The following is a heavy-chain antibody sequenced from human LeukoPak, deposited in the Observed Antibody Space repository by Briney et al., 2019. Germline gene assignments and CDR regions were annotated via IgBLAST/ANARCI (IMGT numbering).Heavy chain of an antibody. V-gene: IGHV3-23*01. J-gene: IGHJ5*02. CDR1: GFTFSSYA. Sequence: PGGSLRLSCVASGFTFSSYAMSWVRQAPGKGLEWVSAISGSGGSTYYADSVKGRFTISRDNSKNTLYLQMNSLRAEDTAVYYCAKGPYGDYVADWFDPWGQGTLITVSS. CDR2: ISGSGGST. D-gene: IGHD4-17*01. CDR3: AKGPYGDYVADWFDP.